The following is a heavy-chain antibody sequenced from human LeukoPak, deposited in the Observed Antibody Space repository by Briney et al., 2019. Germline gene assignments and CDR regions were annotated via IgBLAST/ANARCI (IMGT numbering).Heavy chain of an antibody. J-gene: IGHJ4*02. CDR1: GFTFSNYA. D-gene: IGHD2-15*01. V-gene: IGHV3-23*01. CDR3: AKLDIVVVVSAKFHY. CDR2: ISASGGGT. Sequence: GGSLRLSCAASGFTFSNYAMSWVRQTPGKGLEWVSAISASGGGTYYADSVKGRFTNSRDISKNTLYLQMNSLRAEDTAVYFCAKLDIVVVVSAKFHYWGQGTLVTVSS.